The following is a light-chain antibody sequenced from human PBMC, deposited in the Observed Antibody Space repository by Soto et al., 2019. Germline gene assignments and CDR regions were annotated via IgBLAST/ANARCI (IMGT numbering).Light chain of an antibody. CDR1: NSDVGTYNL. V-gene: IGLV2-23*02. CDR2: EVT. J-gene: IGLJ2*01. Sequence: QSALTQPASVSGSPGQSITISCTGTNSDVGTYNLVSWYQHHPGKAPKLMIYEVTKRPSGVSYRFSGSKSGNTASLTISGLQAEDEADYYCCSYAGTTTFVVFGGGTKVTVL. CDR3: CSYAGTTTFVV.